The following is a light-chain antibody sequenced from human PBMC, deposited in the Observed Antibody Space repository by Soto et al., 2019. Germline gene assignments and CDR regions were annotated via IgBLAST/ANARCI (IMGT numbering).Light chain of an antibody. CDR1: QSIGTN. V-gene: IGKV3-15*01. CDR3: QQYDGWPPPIT. CDR2: GAS. J-gene: IGKJ5*01. Sequence: EIVMTQSPDTLSVSPGERATLSCRASQSIGTNLAWYQQKPGQAPRLLIYGASIRATDIPGVSIRATDISGRFSASGSGTEFTLTISSLQSEDVAVYYCQQYDGWPPPITFGQGTRLEMK.